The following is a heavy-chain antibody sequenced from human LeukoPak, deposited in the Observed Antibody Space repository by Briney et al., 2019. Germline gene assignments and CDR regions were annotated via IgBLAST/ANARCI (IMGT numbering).Heavy chain of an antibody. CDR2: IKSDGSIT. CDR3: AKDFTAYILTYYYYMDV. D-gene: IGHD3-9*01. V-gene: IGHV3-74*01. CDR1: GFTFRSYW. J-gene: IGHJ6*03. Sequence: GGSLRLSCEASGFTFRSYWMHWVRQAPGKGLVWVSRIKSDGSITSYADSVKGRVTISRDNAKNTLYLQMNSLRAEDTAVYYCAKDFTAYILTYYYYMDVWGKGTTVTISS.